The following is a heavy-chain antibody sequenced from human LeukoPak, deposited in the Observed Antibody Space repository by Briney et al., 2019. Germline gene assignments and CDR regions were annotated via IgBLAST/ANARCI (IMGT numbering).Heavy chain of an antibody. J-gene: IGHJ6*04. Sequence: PSETLSLTCTVSGGSISSYYWSWIRQPPGKGLEWIGYIYYSGSTNYNPSLKSRVTISVDTSKNQFSLRLTSVTAADTAVYHCVRRAPVTGWGTWAKGTRVTISS. CDR1: GGSISSYY. CDR2: IYYSGST. CDR3: VRRAPVTGWGT. D-gene: IGHD4-17*01. V-gene: IGHV4-59*12.